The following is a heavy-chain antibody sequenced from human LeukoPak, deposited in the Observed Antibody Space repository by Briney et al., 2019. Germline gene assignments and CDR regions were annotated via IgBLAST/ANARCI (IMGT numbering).Heavy chain of an antibody. D-gene: IGHD1-26*01. CDR1: GYTFTNYD. Sequence: ASVKVSCKASGYTFTNYDINWVRQAPGQGLEWMGWMNPNSGNTAYAQKFQGRVTITRNTSINTAYMELGSLKSEDTAVYYCAREWGYSGSFYGVDYFDYWGQGTLVTVSS. J-gene: IGHJ4*02. CDR3: AREWGYSGSFYGVDYFDY. V-gene: IGHV1-8*03. CDR2: MNPNSGNT.